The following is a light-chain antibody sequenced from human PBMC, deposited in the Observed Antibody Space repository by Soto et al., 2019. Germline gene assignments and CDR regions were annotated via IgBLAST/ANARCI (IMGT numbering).Light chain of an antibody. V-gene: IGKV1-39*01. CDR3: QEIHSTPPWT. J-gene: IGKJ1*01. CDR1: QSISNY. Sequence: DIQLTQSPPSLSASVGDRVTITCRASQSISNYLNWYQQKPGKAPNLLIYAASNLQSGVPSRFSASGSGTDFTLTISSLQAEDFATYYCQEIHSTPPWTFGQGTKVDIK. CDR2: AAS.